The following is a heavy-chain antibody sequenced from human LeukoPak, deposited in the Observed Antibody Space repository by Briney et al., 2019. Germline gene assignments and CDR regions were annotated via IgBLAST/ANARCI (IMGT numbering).Heavy chain of an antibody. CDR1: GFAFSTYG. J-gene: IGHJ4*02. V-gene: IGHV3-23*01. CDR2: ISGPGTST. CDR3: ANDWLVFDY. Sequence: GGSLRPSCAASGFAFSTYGLNWVRQAPGKGLEWVSSISGPGTSTYYADSVKGRFTISRDNSKNMPYLQMNSLRAEDTAVYYCANDWLVFDYWGQGTLVTVSS. D-gene: IGHD5-12*01.